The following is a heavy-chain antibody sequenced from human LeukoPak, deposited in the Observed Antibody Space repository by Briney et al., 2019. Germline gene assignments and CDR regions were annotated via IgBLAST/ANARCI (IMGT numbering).Heavy chain of an antibody. CDR2: VKSKAGGGTS. Sequence: GGSLRLSCAASGFTFSDAWMHWVRQAPGKGLEWVGRVKSKAGGGTSEYAAPVKDRFSISRDDSKNTLYLQMDSLKGDDTAVYYCTTGHGSGSANYYYYGMDVWGQGTTVTVSS. J-gene: IGHJ6*02. CDR1: GFTFSDAW. CDR3: TTGHGSGSANYYYYGMDV. V-gene: IGHV3-15*01. D-gene: IGHD3-10*01.